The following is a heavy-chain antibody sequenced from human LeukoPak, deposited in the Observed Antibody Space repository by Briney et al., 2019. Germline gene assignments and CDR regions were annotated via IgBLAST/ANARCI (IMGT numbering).Heavy chain of an antibody. CDR2: IYYSGST. CDR3: ARRRVVVASTDGASGAFDI. CDR1: GGSISSSNW. J-gene: IGHJ3*02. Sequence: SGTLSLTCAVSGGSISSSNWWSWIRQHPGKGLEWIGYIYYSGSTYYNPSLRSRVTISVDTSKNQFSLKLSSVTAADTAVYFCARRRVVVASTDGASGAFDIWGQGTMVTVSS. D-gene: IGHD2-15*01. V-gene: IGHV4-31*11.